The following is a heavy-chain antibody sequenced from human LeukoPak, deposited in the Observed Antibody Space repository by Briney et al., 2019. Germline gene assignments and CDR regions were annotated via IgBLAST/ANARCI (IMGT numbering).Heavy chain of an antibody. Sequence: SETLSLTCTVSGGSISSYYWSWIRQPPGKGLEWIGYIYYSGSTNYNPSLKSRVTISVDTSKNQFSLKLSSVTAADTAVYYCARAYYDFWSGLFRYFDYWGQGTLVTVSS. D-gene: IGHD3-3*01. J-gene: IGHJ4*02. CDR2: IYYSGST. CDR1: GGSISSYY. V-gene: IGHV4-59*12. CDR3: ARAYYDFWSGLFRYFDY.